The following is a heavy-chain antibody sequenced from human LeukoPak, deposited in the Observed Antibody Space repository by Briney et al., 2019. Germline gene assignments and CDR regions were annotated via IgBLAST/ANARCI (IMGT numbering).Heavy chain of an antibody. J-gene: IGHJ3*02. D-gene: IGHD5-18*01. V-gene: IGHV3-48*03. CDR2: ISSSGSTI. Sequence: GGSLRLSCAASGFTFSSYEMNWVRQAPGKGLEWVSYISSSGSTIYYAGSVKGRFTISRDNAKNSLYLQMNSLRAEDTAVYYCARDPEVDTAMSDAFDIWGQRTMVTVSS. CDR1: GFTFSSYE. CDR3: ARDPEVDTAMSDAFDI.